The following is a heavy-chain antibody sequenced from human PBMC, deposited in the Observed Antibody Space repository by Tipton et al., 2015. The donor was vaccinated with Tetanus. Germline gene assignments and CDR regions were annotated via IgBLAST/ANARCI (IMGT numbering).Heavy chain of an antibody. V-gene: IGHV3-7*03. D-gene: IGHD2-2*01. CDR1: GFTFSGYW. CDR3: ARGAIQPLDY. Sequence: SLRLSCVASGFTFSGYWMSWVRQAPGKGLQWVANIKGDGSEKKYADSVKGRFTVSRDNARNSLYLQMNHLRDDDTAMYFCARGAIQPLDYWGQGTLVTVSS. CDR2: IKGDGSEK. J-gene: IGHJ4*02.